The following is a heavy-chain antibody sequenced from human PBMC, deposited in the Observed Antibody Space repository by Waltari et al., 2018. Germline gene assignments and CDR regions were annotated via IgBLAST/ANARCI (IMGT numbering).Heavy chain of an antibody. J-gene: IGHJ6*02. CDR1: GFTFGDYA. CDR2: IRSKAYGGTT. CDR3: TRGLSGYYYYYGMDV. D-gene: IGHD1-26*01. V-gene: IGHV3-49*04. Sequence: EVQLVESGGGLVQPGGSLRLSCTASGFTFGDYAMSWVRQAPGKGLEWVGFIRSKAYGGTTEYAAAVKGRFTFSRDDSKSIAYLQMNSLKTEDTAVYYCTRGLSGYYYYYGMDVWGQGTTVTVSS.